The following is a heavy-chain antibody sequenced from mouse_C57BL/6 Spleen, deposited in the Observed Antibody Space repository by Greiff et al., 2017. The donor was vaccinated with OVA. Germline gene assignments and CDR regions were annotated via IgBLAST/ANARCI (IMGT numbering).Heavy chain of an antibody. V-gene: IGHV1-58*01. CDR2: IYIGHGYT. J-gene: IGHJ1*03. Sequence: EVQLQQSGAELVRPGSSVKLSCKTSGYTFTSYGINWVKPRPGQGLEWIGYIYIGHGYTEYNEKFKGKATLTSDTSSSTAYMQLSSLPSEDSAISFCARGGYGNPPLYCYFDVWGKGTTVTGSS. D-gene: IGHD2-10*02. CDR1: GYTFTSYG. CDR3: ARGGYGNPPLYCYFDV.